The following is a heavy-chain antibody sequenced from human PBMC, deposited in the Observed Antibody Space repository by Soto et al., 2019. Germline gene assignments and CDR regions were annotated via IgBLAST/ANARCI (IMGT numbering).Heavy chain of an antibody. CDR2: IIPIFGTA. J-gene: IGHJ5*02. CDR3: ARDGAYCGGECYFNWFDP. Sequence: SVKVSCKASGGTFSSYAISWVRQAPGQGLEWMGGIIPIFGTANYAQKFQGRVTITADESTSTAYMELSSLRSEDTAVYYCARDGAYCGGECYFNWFDPWGQGNLVTVSS. V-gene: IGHV1-69*13. D-gene: IGHD2-21*01. CDR1: GGTFSSYA.